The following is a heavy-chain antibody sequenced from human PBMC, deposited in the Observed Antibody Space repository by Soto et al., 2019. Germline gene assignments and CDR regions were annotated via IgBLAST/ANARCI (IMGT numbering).Heavy chain of an antibody. CDR2: IYWDDGK. CDR1: GFSFSISGVG. V-gene: IGHV2-5*02. CDR3: AHTSRWLPAFDH. J-gene: IGHJ3*01. Sequence: QITFKESGPSLVKPTQTLTLTCTFSGFSFSISGVGVGWIRQPPGKALEWLALIYWDDGKRYNPSLKSRITITKDTSKNQVVPSLTNMGPVDTATYYCAHTSRWLPAFDHWGQGTMVTVSS. D-gene: IGHD5-12*01.